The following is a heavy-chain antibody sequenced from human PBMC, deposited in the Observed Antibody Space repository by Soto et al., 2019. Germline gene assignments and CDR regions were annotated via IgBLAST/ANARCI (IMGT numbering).Heavy chain of an antibody. D-gene: IGHD6-19*01. Sequence: PSETLSLTCTVSGGSMRNYFWTWIRQSPGKGLEWLGYVYYTGSTNYSPSLRSRVSISVDTSKNEFSLRLSSVTAADTAVYFCARSVAVPGAHIDYWGQGTQVTVSS. J-gene: IGHJ4*02. CDR1: GGSMRNYF. CDR3: ARSVAVPGAHIDY. CDR2: VYYTGST. V-gene: IGHV4-59*01.